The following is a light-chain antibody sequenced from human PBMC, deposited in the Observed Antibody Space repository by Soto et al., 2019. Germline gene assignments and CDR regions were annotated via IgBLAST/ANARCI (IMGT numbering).Light chain of an antibody. V-gene: IGLV1-40*01. CDR2: GNS. J-gene: IGLJ3*02. CDR3: QSYDSSLSGSV. CDR1: SSNIGAGYG. Sequence: QSVLTQPPSVSGAPGQRVTISCTGSSSNIGAGYGVHWYKQLPGTAPKLLIYGNSNRPSGVPDRFSGSKSGTSASLAITGLQAEDEADYYCQSYDSSLSGSVFGGGTKLTVL.